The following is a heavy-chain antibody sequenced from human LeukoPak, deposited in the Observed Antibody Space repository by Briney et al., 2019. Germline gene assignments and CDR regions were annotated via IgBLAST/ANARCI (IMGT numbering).Heavy chain of an antibody. D-gene: IGHD6-6*01. CDR3: ASPLYSSSSV. CDR2: ISSSSSYI. V-gene: IGHV3-21*01. Sequence: TGGSLRLSCAASGFTFSSYSMSWVRQAPGKGLEWVSSISSSSSYIYYADSGKGRFTNSRDNAKNSLYLQMNSLRAEDTAVYYCASPLYSSSSVWGQGTLVTVSS. CDR1: GFTFSSYS. J-gene: IGHJ4*02.